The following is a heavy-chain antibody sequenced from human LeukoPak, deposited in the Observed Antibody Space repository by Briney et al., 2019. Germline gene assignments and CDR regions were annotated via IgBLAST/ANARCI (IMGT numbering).Heavy chain of an antibody. D-gene: IGHD1-26*01. J-gene: IGHJ4*02. CDR3: ARDRSGSYYY. Sequence: GGSLRLSCSASGFSFSSYAMSWVRQAPGKGLEWVSGISASGAITYYADSVKGRFTVSRDNSKNTLYLQMNSLRAEDTAVYYCARDRSGSYYYWGQGTLVTVSS. CDR1: GFSFSSYA. CDR2: ISASGAIT. V-gene: IGHV3-23*01.